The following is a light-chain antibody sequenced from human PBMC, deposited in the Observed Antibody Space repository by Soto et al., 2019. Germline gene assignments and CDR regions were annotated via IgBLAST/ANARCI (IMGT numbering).Light chain of an antibody. CDR2: DVS. J-gene: IGLJ2*01. CDR1: SSDVGGYDY. CDR3: SSYASSSTLV. Sequence: QSALTQPASVSGSPGQSITISCTGTSSDVGGYDYVSWYQQHPGKVPKLMIYDVSSRPSGVSNRFSGSKSGNTASLTISGXXXXXXXXXXCSSYASSSTLVFGGGTKLTVL. V-gene: IGLV2-14*01.